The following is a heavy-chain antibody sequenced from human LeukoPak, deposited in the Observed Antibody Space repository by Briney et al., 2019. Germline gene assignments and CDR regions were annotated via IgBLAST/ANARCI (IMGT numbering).Heavy chain of an antibody. CDR3: AALEYGDPKWFDP. D-gene: IGHD4-17*01. CDR1: GFSLDDYP. CDR2: ISANGLTT. J-gene: IGHJ5*02. Sequence: GGSLRLSCAISGFSLDDYPLHWVRQVPGRGLEWVSLISANGLTTYYADSVKGRFTISRDNGNSSLYLQMNSLSTDDTGFYYCAALEYGDPKWFDPWGQGTLVTVSS. V-gene: IGHV3-43*02.